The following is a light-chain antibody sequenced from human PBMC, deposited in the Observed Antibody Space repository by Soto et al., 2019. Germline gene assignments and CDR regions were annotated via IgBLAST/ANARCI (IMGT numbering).Light chain of an antibody. Sequence: DIQLTQSPSTLSASVGDRVTITCRASQSISSWLAWYQQKPGKAPKLLIYKASTLDSGVPSRFSGSGSGTEFTLTISSLQPDDFATYYGQQYDSYYSFGQGTKLEIK. V-gene: IGKV1-5*03. CDR1: QSISSW. J-gene: IGKJ2*01. CDR3: QQYDSYYS. CDR2: KAS.